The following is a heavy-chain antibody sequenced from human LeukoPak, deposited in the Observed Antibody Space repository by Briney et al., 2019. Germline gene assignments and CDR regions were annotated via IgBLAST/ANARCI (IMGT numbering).Heavy chain of an antibody. D-gene: IGHD3-22*01. CDR1: GFTFSSYA. Sequence: GGSLRLSCAASGFTFSSYAMHWVRRAPGKGLEWVAVISYDGSNKYYADSVKGRFTISRDNSKNTLYLQMNSLRAEDTAVYYCARPYYYDSSGYYRLDYWGQGTLVTVSS. V-gene: IGHV3-30-3*01. CDR3: ARPYYYDSSGYYRLDY. CDR2: ISYDGSNK. J-gene: IGHJ4*02.